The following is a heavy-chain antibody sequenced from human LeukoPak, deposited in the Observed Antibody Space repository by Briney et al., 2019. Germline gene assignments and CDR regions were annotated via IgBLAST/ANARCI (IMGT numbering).Heavy chain of an antibody. CDR1: GGSFSGYY. D-gene: IGHD6-13*01. CDR2: IKHSGST. Sequence: SETLSLTCAVYGGSFSGYYWSWIRQPPGKGLEWIGEIKHSGSTNYNPSLKSRVTISVDTSKNQFSLKLSSVTAADTAVYYCARRYSSSWYGRGFDYWGQGTLVTVSS. J-gene: IGHJ4*02. V-gene: IGHV4-34*01. CDR3: ARRYSSSWYGRGFDY.